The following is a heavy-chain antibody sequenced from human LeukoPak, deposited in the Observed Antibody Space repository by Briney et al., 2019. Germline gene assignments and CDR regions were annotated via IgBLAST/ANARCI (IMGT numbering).Heavy chain of an antibody. CDR1: GGTFSSYA. J-gene: IGHJ4*02. CDR2: IIPIFGTA. Sequence: SVKVSCKASGGTFSSYAISWVRQAPGQGLEWMGGIIPIFGTANYAQRFQGRVTITADESTSTAYMELSSLRSEDTAVYYCARVNTAMALAHFDYWGQGTLVTVSS. D-gene: IGHD5-18*01. CDR3: ARVNTAMALAHFDY. V-gene: IGHV1-69*13.